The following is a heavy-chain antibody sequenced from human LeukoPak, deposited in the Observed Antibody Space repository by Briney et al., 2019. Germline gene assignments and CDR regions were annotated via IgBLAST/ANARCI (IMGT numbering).Heavy chain of an antibody. V-gene: IGHV1-2*02. J-gene: IGHJ4*02. CDR2: INPNSGGI. D-gene: IGHD5-18*01. Sequence: GASVKVSCKASGYTFTGYYMHWVRQGPGQGLEWRGWINPNSGGINYAQKFQGRVTMTRDTSISTAYMELSRLRSDDTAVYYCARVEDTAMVTWGYFDYWGQGTLVTVSS. CDR3: ARVEDTAMVTWGYFDY. CDR1: GYTFTGYY.